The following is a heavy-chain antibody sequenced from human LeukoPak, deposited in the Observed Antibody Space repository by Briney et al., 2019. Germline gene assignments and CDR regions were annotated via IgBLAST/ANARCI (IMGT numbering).Heavy chain of an antibody. V-gene: IGHV1-69*10. J-gene: IGHJ4*02. CDR1: GYTFTSYG. CDR3: ARDLSSGWERGDFDY. Sequence: ASVKVSCKASGYTFTSYGISWVRQAPGQGLEWMGWIIPILGIANYAQKFQGRVTITADKSTSTAYMELSSLRSEDTAVYYCARDLSSGWERGDFDYWGQGTLVTVSS. CDR2: IIPILGIA. D-gene: IGHD6-19*01.